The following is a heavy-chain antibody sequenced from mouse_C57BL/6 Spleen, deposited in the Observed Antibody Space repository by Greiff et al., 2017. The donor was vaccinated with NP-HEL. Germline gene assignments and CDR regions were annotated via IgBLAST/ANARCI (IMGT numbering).Heavy chain of an antibody. V-gene: IGHV1-63*01. CDR2: IYPGGGYT. CDR3: ARRPSYYSNYYFDY. D-gene: IGHD2-5*01. J-gene: IGHJ2*01. CDR1: GYTFTNYW. Sequence: VQLQQSGAELVRPGTSVKMSCKASGYTFTNYWIGWAKQRPGHGLEWIGDIYPGGGYTNYNEKFKGKATLTADKSSSTAYMQFSSLTSEDSAIYYCARRPSYYSNYYFDYWGQGTTLTVSS.